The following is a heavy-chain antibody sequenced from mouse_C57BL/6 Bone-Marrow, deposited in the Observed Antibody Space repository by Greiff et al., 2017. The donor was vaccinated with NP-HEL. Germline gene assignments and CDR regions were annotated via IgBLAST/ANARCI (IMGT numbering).Heavy chain of an antibody. CDR1: GFNIKDYY. CDR2: IDPADGDT. J-gene: IGHJ2*01. V-gene: IGHV14-1*01. Sequence: VHVKQSGAELVRPGASVKLSCTASGFNIKDYYMHWVKQRPEQGLEWIGRIDPADGDTEYAPKFQGKATMTADTSSNTAYLQLSSLTSEDTAVYYCTTDLLLRFFDYWGQGTTLTVSS. CDR3: TTDLLLRFFDY. D-gene: IGHD1-1*01.